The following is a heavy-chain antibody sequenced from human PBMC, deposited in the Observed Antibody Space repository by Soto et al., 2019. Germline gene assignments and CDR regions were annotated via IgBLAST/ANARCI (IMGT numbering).Heavy chain of an antibody. CDR1: GDSISSNY. Sequence: SETLSLTRTVSGDSISSNYWTWIRQPPGKGLEWIGYVYNSGSTNYNPSLKSRVTISEDTSKSQFSLKVNSMTAADTAVYYCARYRREAVAGYTLDNWGQGILVTVSS. CDR3: ARYRREAVAGYTLDN. D-gene: IGHD6-13*01. J-gene: IGHJ4*02. V-gene: IGHV4-59*01. CDR2: VYNSGST.